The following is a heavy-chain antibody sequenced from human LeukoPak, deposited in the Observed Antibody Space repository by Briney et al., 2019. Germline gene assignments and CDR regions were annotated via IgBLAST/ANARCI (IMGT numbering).Heavy chain of an antibody. CDR3: ARGRRIAAIGY. Sequence: GGSLRLSCAASGFTFSSYWMHWVRQAPGKGLVWVSRINSDGSSTSYADSVKGRFTISRDNAKNTLYLQMNSLRAEDTAVYYCARGRRIAAIGYWGQGTLVTVSS. CDR2: INSDGSST. D-gene: IGHD6-13*01. CDR1: GFTFSSYW. J-gene: IGHJ4*02. V-gene: IGHV3-74*01.